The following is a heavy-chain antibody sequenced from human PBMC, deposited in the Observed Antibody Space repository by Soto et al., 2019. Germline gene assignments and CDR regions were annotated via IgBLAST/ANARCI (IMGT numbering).Heavy chain of an antibody. Sequence: SGTLSLTYAVSGGSISSYYWSWFRQPAGKGLEWIGRINNSESTSYNPSLSSRVSMSVDTSRNQFSLKLSSVTAADTAMYYCARGGCSGDYCFDYLCQGTLVT. CDR3: ARGGCSGDYCFDY. V-gene: IGHV4-4*07. CDR2: INNSEST. J-gene: IGHJ4*02. D-gene: IGHD4-17*01. CDR1: GGSISSYY.